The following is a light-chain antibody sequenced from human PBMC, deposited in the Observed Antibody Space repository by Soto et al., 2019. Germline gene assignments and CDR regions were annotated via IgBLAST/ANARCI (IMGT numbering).Light chain of an antibody. Sequence: EIVLTQSPGTLSLSPGERATLSCRASQSVSSSHLGWYQQKPGQAPRLLIYDTSSRATGIPERFSGSGSGTDFTLTISRLEPEDFAVYYCQQYETSLWTFGQGSKVEMK. CDR1: QSVSSSH. V-gene: IGKV3-20*01. J-gene: IGKJ1*01. CDR3: QQYETSLWT. CDR2: DTS.